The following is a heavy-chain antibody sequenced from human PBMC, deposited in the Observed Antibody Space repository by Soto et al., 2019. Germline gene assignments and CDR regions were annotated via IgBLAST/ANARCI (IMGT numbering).Heavy chain of an antibody. J-gene: IGHJ6*02. CDR3: ARFYYDSSGYLPSPYYYYYGMDV. D-gene: IGHD3-22*01. Sequence: GGSLRLSCEVSGFSVTANYMSWVRQAPGKGLEWVSIIYSGGNTYYADSVKGRFTISRDNAKNSLYLQMNSLRAEDTAVYYCARFYYDSSGYLPSPYYYYYGMDVWGHGTTVTVSS. CDR1: GFSVTANY. V-gene: IGHV3-53*01. CDR2: IYSGGNT.